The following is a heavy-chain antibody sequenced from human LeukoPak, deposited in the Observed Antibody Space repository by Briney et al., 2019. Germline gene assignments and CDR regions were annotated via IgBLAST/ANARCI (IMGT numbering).Heavy chain of an antibody. V-gene: IGHV3-23*01. CDR3: AQEYNVGTTTKCFQH. D-gene: IGHD1-26*01. CDR2: ISISGTTT. Sequence: PGGSLRLSCAPSGFTISSYAMSWIRQAPGKGLEWGSAISISGTTTYYADSVKGRFTIPRDNSKNTMYLEVNSLRAEHTATYYCAQEYNVGTTTKCFQHWGQGTLATVSS. CDR1: GFTISSYA. J-gene: IGHJ1*01.